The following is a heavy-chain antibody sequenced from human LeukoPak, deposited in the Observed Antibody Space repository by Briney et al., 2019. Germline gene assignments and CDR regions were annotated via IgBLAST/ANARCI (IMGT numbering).Heavy chain of an antibody. J-gene: IGHJ4*02. V-gene: IGHV1-69*05. CDR2: IIPIFGTA. D-gene: IGHD2-15*01. CDR3: ARGSGGSCGVDY. Sequence: SVKVSCKASGGTFSSYAISWVRQAPGQGLEWMGGIIPIFGTANYAQKFQGRVTITTGESTSTAYMELSSLRSEDTAVYYCARGSGGSCGVDYWGQGTLVTVSS. CDR1: GGTFSSYA.